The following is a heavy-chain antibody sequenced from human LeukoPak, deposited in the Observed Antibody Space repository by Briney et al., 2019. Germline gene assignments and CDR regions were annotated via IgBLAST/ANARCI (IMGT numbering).Heavy chain of an antibody. CDR2: IYPGDSDT. Sequence: GESLKISCKGSGYSFTSYWIGWVRQMPGKGLEWMGIIYPGDSDTGYSPSFQGQVTISADKSLTTAYLQWSSLKALDTAMYYCARGFGSTWLEYWGQGTLVTVSS. CDR1: GYSFTSYW. V-gene: IGHV5-51*01. CDR3: ARGFGSTWLEY. D-gene: IGHD6-13*01. J-gene: IGHJ1*01.